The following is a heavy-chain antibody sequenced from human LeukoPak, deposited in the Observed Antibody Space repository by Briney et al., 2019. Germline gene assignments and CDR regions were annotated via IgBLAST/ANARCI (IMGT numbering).Heavy chain of an antibody. J-gene: IGHJ6*03. CDR2: ISWNSGSI. CDR3: ARDVGTDHYYYYMDV. CDR1: GFTFDDYA. D-gene: IGHD1-1*01. Sequence: GGSLRLSCAASGFTFDDYAMHWVRQAPGKGLEWVSGISWNSGSIGYADSVKGRFTISRDNAKNSLYLQMNSLRAEDTAVYYCARDVGTDHYYYYMDVWGKGTTVTVSS. V-gene: IGHV3-9*01.